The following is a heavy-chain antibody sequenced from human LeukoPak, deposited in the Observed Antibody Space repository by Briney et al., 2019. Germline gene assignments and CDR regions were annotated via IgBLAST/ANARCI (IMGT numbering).Heavy chain of an antibody. CDR1: GGSIGSSSYS. V-gene: IGHV4-39*01. CDR3: ARQNRGDSYSKYFDY. Sequence: KPSETLSLTCSVSGGSIGSSSYSWGWIRQPPGKGLEWIGSISYGGSTYYNPSLKSRVTISVDTSKKQFSLKLSSVTAADTAVYYCARQNRGDSYSKYFDYWGQGALVTVSS. J-gene: IGHJ4*02. CDR2: ISYGGST. D-gene: IGHD4-11*01.